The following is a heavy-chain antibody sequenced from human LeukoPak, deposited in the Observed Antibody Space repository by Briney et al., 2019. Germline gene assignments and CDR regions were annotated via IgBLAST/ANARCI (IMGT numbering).Heavy chain of an antibody. V-gene: IGHV4-59*01. CDR2: IYYSGST. D-gene: IGHD6-13*01. CDR3: SGSRRLAAAGTLIDY. J-gene: IGHJ4*02. Sequence: SETLSLTCTVSGGSISSYYWSWILQPPGKGLEWIGYIYYSGSTNYNPSLKSRVTISVDTSKNQFSLKLSSVTAEDTAVYYCSGSRRLAAAGTLIDYWGQGTLVTVSS. CDR1: GGSISSYY.